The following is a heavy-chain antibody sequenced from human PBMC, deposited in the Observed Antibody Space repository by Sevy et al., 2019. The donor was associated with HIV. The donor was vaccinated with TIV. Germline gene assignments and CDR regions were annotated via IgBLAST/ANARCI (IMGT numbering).Heavy chain of an antibody. D-gene: IGHD2-15*01. CDR2: IYPGDSDT. CDR1: GYSFTSYW. J-gene: IGHJ3*02. V-gene: IGHV5-51*01. Sequence: GESLKISCKGSGYSFTSYWIGWVRQMPGKGLEWMGIIYPGDSDTRNSPSFQGQVTISADKSISTAYLQWSSLKASDTAMYYCARHWPGEAIVVEVAALAFDMWGQGTMVTVSS. CDR3: ARHWPGEAIVVEVAALAFDM.